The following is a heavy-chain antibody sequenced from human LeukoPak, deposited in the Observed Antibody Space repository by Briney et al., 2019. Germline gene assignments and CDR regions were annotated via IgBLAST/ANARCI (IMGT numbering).Heavy chain of an antibody. J-gene: IGHJ5*02. Sequence: GGSLRLSCAASGFTVSSNYMSWVRQAPGKGLEWVSVIYSGGSTYYADSVKGRFTISRDNSKNTLYLQMNSLRAEDTAVYYCARDSRQQLGWFDPWGQGTLVTVSS. V-gene: IGHV3-66*01. CDR2: IYSGGST. CDR1: GFTVSSNY. CDR3: ARDSRQQLGWFDP. D-gene: IGHD6-13*01.